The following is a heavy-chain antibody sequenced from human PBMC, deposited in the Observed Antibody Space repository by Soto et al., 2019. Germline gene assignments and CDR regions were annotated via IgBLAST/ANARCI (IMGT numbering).Heavy chain of an antibody. J-gene: IGHJ4*02. CDR1: GGTFSSYT. D-gene: IGHD6-6*01. Sequence: QVQLVQSGAEVKKPGSSVKVSCKASGGTFSSYTISWVRQAPGQGLEWMGRILPILGIANYAQKFQGRVTITADKSTSTAYMELRSLRSEDAAEYYCAREAQSWGQGTLVTVSS. CDR3: AREAQS. CDR2: ILPILGIA. V-gene: IGHV1-69*08.